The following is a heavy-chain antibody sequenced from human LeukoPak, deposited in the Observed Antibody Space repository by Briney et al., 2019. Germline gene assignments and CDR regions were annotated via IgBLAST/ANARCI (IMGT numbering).Heavy chain of an antibody. J-gene: IGHJ4*02. CDR2: ISGTSVHI. V-gene: IGHV3-21*04. CDR3: ARVKGWLLFYFDY. D-gene: IGHD2-15*01. CDR1: GFIFSTSS. Sequence: GGSLRLSCSASGFIFSTSSMKWFRQAPGKALEWVSAISGTSVHIYYADSVKGRFTISRDNVKESLYLHMNSLRAEDTAVYYCARVKGWLLFYFDYWGQGTPVTVSS.